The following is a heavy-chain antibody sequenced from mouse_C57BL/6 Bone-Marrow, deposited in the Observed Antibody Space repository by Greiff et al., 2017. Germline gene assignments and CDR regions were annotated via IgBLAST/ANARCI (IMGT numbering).Heavy chain of an antibody. CDR1: GYTFTSYW. CDR3: ARTAYYSNCDAMDY. V-gene: IGHV1-69*01. D-gene: IGHD2-5*01. J-gene: IGHJ4*01. Sequence: QVQLQQSGAELVMPGASVKLSCKASGYTFTSYWMHWVKQRPGQGLEWIGEIDPSDSYTNYNQKFKGKSTLTVDKSSSTAYMQLSSLTSEDSAVYYCARTAYYSNCDAMDYWGQGTSVTVSS. CDR2: IDPSDSYT.